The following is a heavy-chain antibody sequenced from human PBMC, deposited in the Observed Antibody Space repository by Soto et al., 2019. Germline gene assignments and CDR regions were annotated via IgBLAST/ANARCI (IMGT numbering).Heavy chain of an antibody. CDR3: AKSPGGYYSFDI. J-gene: IGHJ3*02. D-gene: IGHD3-3*01. Sequence: GGSLRLSCAASGFTFSSYAMHWVRQAPGKGLEWVAVISYDGSNKYYADSVKGRFTISRDNSKNTLYLQMNSLRAEDTAVYYCAKSPGGYYSFDIWGQGTTVTVSS. V-gene: IGHV3-30*18. CDR2: ISYDGSNK. CDR1: GFTFSSYA.